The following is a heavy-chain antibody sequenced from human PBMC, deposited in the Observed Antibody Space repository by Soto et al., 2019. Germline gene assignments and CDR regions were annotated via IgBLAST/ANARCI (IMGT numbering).Heavy chain of an antibody. CDR1: GGSIISGY. V-gene: IGHV4-59*01. CDR2: ISYSGNT. J-gene: IGHJ4*02. CDR3: AGLRGYAGSPIDY. Sequence: SETLSLTCTVSGGSIISGYWSWIRQPPGKGLEWIGYISYSGNTNYNPSLKSRVTMSVDTPKNQFSLRLSSVTTADTAVYYCAGLRGYAGSPIDYWGQGALVTVSS. D-gene: IGHD2-15*01.